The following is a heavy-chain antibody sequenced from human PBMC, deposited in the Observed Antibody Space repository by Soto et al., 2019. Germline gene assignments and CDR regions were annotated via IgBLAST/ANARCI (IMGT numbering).Heavy chain of an antibody. Sequence: PGGSLRLSCAASGFTFSTYSMNWVRQAPGKGLEWVSGISWNSGSIGYADSVKGRFTISRDNAKNSLYLQMNSLRAEDTALYYCAKDLVRYSLDAFDIWGQGTMVTVS. CDR2: ISWNSGSI. J-gene: IGHJ3*02. V-gene: IGHV3-9*01. CDR1: GFTFSTYS. CDR3: AKDLVRYSLDAFDI. D-gene: IGHD6-13*01.